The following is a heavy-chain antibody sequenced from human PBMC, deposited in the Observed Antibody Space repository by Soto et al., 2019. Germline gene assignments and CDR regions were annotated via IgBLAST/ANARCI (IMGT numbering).Heavy chain of an antibody. D-gene: IGHD3-22*01. CDR2: INDSGTT. CDR1: GGSFSGYY. V-gene: IGHV4-34*01. Sequence: SETLSLTCAASGGSFSGYYWSWIRQPPGKGLEWIGEINDSGTTNYNPSLTGRVTVSVDTSKNRFSLRLSSVTAADTAVYFCARGPAYDGSGYLRYWGQGTLVTVSS. CDR3: ARGPAYDGSGYLRY. J-gene: IGHJ4*02.